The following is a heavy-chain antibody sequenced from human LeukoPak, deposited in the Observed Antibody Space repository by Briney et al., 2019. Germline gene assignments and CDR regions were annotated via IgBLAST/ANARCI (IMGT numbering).Heavy chain of an antibody. D-gene: IGHD3-10*01. Sequence: ASVKVSCKTSGYNFIAYGVAWVRQAPGQGLQWMGRISGYNGNTHYAQNFQGRVTMTRDTATNTAYLELRSLRFDDTAFYFCARDEFFGSRSSGDDAFDVWGQGTLITVSS. V-gene: IGHV1-18*01. CDR1: GYNFIAYG. CDR3: ARDEFFGSRSSGDDAFDV. CDR2: ISGYNGNT. J-gene: IGHJ3*01.